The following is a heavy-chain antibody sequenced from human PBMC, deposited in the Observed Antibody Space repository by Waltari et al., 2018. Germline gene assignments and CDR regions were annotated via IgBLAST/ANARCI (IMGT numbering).Heavy chain of an antibody. CDR2: IYTSGST. D-gene: IGHD3-22*01. J-gene: IGHJ4*02. V-gene: IGHV4-61*02. Sequence: QVQLQESGPGLVKPSQTLSLTCTVSGGSISSGSYYWSWIRQPAGKGLEWIGRIYTSGSTNYNPSRKSRVTIPVDTSKNQFSLKLSSVTAADTAVYYCAILYYDSSGYYLDYWGQGTLVTVSS. CDR3: AILYYDSSGYYLDY. CDR1: GGSISSGSYY.